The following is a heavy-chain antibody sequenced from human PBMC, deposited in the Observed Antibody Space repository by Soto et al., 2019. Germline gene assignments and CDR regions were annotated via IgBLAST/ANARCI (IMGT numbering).Heavy chain of an antibody. CDR1: GGTFSSYA. CDR3: ARVMVRGVIIDYYYYGMDV. CDR2: IIPIFGTA. D-gene: IGHD3-10*01. J-gene: IGHJ6*02. Sequence: VASVKVSCKASGGTFSSYAISWVRQAPGRGLEWMGGIIPIFGTANYAQKFQGRVTITADKSTSTAYMELSSLRSEDTAVYYCARVMVRGVIIDYYYYGMDVWGQGTTVTVSS. V-gene: IGHV1-69*06.